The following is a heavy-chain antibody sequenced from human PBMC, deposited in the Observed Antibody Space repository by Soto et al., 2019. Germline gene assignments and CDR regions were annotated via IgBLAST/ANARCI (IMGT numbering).Heavy chain of an antibody. Sequence: GASVKVSCKASGGTFGSYTRSWVRQAPGQGLEWMGRIIPILGIANYAQKFQGRVTITADKSTSTAYMELSSLRSEDTAVYYCARDKNILTGPENHDAFDIWGQGTMLTVSS. CDR1: GGTFGSYT. CDR2: IIPILGIA. D-gene: IGHD3-9*01. J-gene: IGHJ3*02. CDR3: ARDKNILTGPENHDAFDI. V-gene: IGHV1-69*04.